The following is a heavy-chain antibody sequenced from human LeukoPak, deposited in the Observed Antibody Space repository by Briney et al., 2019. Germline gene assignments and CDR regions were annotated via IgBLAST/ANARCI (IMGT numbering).Heavy chain of an antibody. J-gene: IGHJ4*02. CDR3: AKRGAEVGATVAPGDY. CDR1: GFTFSVYS. V-gene: IGHV3-21*04. CDR2: ISSSSNYM. Sequence: PGGSLRLSCAASGFTFSVYSMNWVRQAPGKGLEWVSSISSSSNYMYYADSVKGRFTISRDNAKNSLYLQMNSLRAEDTAVYYCAKRGAEVGATVAPGDYWGQGTLVTVSS. D-gene: IGHD1-26*01.